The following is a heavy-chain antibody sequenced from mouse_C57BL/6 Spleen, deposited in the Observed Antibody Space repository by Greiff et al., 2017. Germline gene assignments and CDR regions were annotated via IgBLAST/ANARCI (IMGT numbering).Heavy chain of an antibody. CDR2: IDPENGDT. J-gene: IGHJ1*03. CDR1: GFNIKDDY. D-gene: IGHD1-1*01. CDR3: ATGYYYGSSL. V-gene: IGHV14-4*01. Sequence: EVQLQQSGAELVRPGASVKLSCTASGFNIKDDYMHWVKQRPEQGLEWIGWIDPENGDTEYASKFQGKATITADTSSNSVYLQLSSLTSEDTAVYYCATGYYYGSSLRGTGTTVTVSS.